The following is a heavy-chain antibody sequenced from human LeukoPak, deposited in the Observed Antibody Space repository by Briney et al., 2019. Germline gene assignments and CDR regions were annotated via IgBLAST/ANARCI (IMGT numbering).Heavy chain of an antibody. J-gene: IGHJ4*02. V-gene: IGHV3-15*01. CDR3: STVVGGKYYASGSSLPSDY. CDR1: GFTFSNAW. D-gene: IGHD3-10*01. Sequence: PGGSLRLSCAASGFTFSNAWMSWVRQAPGKGLEWVGRIKSEPDGGTTDYATPVKGRFTVSRDDSKNTVYLQMNSLKTEDTAVYYCSTVVGGKYYASGSSLPSDYWGQGTLVTVSS. CDR2: IKSEPDGGTT.